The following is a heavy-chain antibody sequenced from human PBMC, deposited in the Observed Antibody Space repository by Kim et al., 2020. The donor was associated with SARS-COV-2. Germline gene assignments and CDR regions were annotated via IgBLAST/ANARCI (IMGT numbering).Heavy chain of an antibody. Sequence: QKFQGRVTITRDTSASTAYMELSSLRSEDTAVFYCARDDILTGYPSSFDYWGQGTLVTVSS. D-gene: IGHD3-9*01. CDR3: ARDDILTGYPSSFDY. J-gene: IGHJ4*02. V-gene: IGHV1-3*01.